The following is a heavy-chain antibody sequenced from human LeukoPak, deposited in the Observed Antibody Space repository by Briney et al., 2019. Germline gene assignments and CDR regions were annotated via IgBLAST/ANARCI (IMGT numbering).Heavy chain of an antibody. CDR1: GFTFSSYS. Sequence: GGSLRLSCAASGFTFSSYSMNWVRQGPGKGLEWVSGISWKSGTIGYADSVKGRFTISRDNAKNSLYLQMNSLRAEDTAFYYCAKDMMSGFGSGSYYNPPLDYWGQGTLVTVSS. CDR3: AKDMMSGFGSGSYYNPPLDY. V-gene: IGHV3-9*01. J-gene: IGHJ4*02. D-gene: IGHD3-10*01. CDR2: ISWKSGTI.